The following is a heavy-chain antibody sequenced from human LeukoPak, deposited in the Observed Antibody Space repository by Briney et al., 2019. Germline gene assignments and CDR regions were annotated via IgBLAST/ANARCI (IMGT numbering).Heavy chain of an antibody. CDR2: TKSKTYGGTT. Sequence: GGSLRLSCAASGFTFSNAWMSWVRQAPGKGLEWVGRTKSKTYGGTTDHAAPVKGRFTISRDDSKDTVYLEMNSLKTEDTAVYYCTTATSYWGQGSLVTVSS. J-gene: IGHJ4*02. V-gene: IGHV3-15*01. CDR1: GFTFSNAW. CDR3: TTATSY.